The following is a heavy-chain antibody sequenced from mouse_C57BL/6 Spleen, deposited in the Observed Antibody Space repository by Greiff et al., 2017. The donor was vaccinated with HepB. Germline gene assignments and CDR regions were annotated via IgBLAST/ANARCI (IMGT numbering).Heavy chain of an antibody. J-gene: IGHJ4*01. Sequence: QVQLKESGPGLVQPSQSLSITCTVSGFSFTSYGVHWVRQSPGKGLEWLGVIWRGGSTDYNAAFMSRLSITKDNSKSQVFFKMNSLQADDTAIYYCAKEGRGSSLYAMDYWGQGTSVTVSS. CDR2: IWRGGST. CDR3: AKEGRGSSLYAMDY. CDR1: GFSFTSYG. D-gene: IGHD1-1*01. V-gene: IGHV2-5*01.